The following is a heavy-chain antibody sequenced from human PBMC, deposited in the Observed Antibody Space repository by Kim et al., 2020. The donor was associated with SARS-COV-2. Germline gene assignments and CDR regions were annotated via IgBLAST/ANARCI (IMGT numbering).Heavy chain of an antibody. D-gene: IGHD5-12*01. CDR2: IDPSDSYT. Sequence: GESLQISCKGSGYSFTSYWISWVRQMPGKGLAWMGRIDPSDSYTNYSPSFQGHVTISADKSISTAYLQWSSLKASDTAMYYCARVASFYFDYWGQGTLVTVSS. J-gene: IGHJ4*02. V-gene: IGHV5-10-1*01. CDR3: ARVASFYFDY. CDR1: GYSFTSYW.